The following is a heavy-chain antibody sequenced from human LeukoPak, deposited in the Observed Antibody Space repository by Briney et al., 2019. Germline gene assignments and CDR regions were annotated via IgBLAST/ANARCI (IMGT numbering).Heavy chain of an antibody. V-gene: IGHV3-30*04. CDR3: ARDLGGSYPAGAFDI. Sequence: TGGSLRLSCAASGFTFSSYAMHWVRQAPGKGLEWVAVISYDGSNKYYADSVKGRFTISRDNSKNTLYLQMNSLRAEDTAVYYCARDLGGSYPAGAFDIWGQGTMVTVSS. J-gene: IGHJ3*02. CDR1: GFTFSSYA. CDR2: ISYDGSNK. D-gene: IGHD1-26*01.